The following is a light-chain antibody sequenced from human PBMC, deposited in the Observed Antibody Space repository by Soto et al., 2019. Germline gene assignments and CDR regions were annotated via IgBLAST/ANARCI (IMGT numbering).Light chain of an antibody. J-gene: IGLJ2*01. CDR3: NSYTSSSTLV. V-gene: IGLV2-14*01. CDR2: EVS. Sequence: QSALTQPASVSGSPGQSITISCTGTSSDDGGYNDVSWYQQHPGKAPKLMIYEVSNRPSGVSNRFSGSKSGNTASLTISGLQAEDEADYYCNSYTSSSTLVYGGGTKLTVL. CDR1: SSDDGGYND.